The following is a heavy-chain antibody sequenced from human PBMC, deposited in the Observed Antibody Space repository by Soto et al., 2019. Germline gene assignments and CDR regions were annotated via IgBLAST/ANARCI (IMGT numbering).Heavy chain of an antibody. D-gene: IGHD1-1*01. CDR2: IYPGDSDT. V-gene: IGHV5-51*01. Sequence: PGESLKISCKGSGYSFTSYWIGWVRQMPGKGLEWMGIIYPGDSDTRYSPSFQGQVTTSADKSISTAYLQWSSLKASDTAMYYCERIKGATISYYYGMDVWGPGTTVTVSS. CDR1: GYSFTSYW. CDR3: ERIKGATISYYYGMDV. J-gene: IGHJ6*02.